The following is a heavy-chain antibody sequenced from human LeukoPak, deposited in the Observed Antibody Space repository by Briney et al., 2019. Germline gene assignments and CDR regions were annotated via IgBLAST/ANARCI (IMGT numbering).Heavy chain of an antibody. D-gene: IGHD6-19*01. V-gene: IGHV3-23*01. CDR2: ISGSGGNT. J-gene: IGHJ4*02. CDR1: GFTFSSYA. CDR3: AKNRIAMGGTWDY. Sequence: GGSLRLSCAASGFTFSSYAMSWVRQAPGKGLEWVSAISGSGGNTYYADSVKGRFTISRDNSKNTLYLQMNSLRAEDMAIYYCAKNRIAMGGTWDYWGQGTLVTVSS.